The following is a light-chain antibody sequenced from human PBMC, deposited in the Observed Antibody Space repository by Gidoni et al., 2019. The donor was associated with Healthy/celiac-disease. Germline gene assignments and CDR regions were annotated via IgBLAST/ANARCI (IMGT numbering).Light chain of an antibody. J-gene: IGKJ5*01. Sequence: IQITPSPSSLSASVGDRVTITCRASQSISSYLNWYQQKPGKAPKLLSYAASSLQSGVPSRFSGSGSGTDFTLTISSLQPEDFATYYCQQSYSTRITFGQGTRLEIK. V-gene: IGKV1-39*01. CDR3: QQSYSTRIT. CDR1: QSISSY. CDR2: AAS.